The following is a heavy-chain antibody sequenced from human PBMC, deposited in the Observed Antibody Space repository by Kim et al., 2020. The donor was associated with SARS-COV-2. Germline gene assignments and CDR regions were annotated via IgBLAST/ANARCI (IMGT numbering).Heavy chain of an antibody. CDR2: ISYDGSNK. D-gene: IGHD6-13*01. Sequence: GGSLRLSCAASGFTFSSYAMHWVRQAPGKGLEWVAVISYDGSNKYYADSVKGRFTISRDNSKNTLYLQMNSLRAEDTAVYYCARGIAAAGIIGAFDIWGQGTMVTVSS. CDR3: ARGIAAAGIIGAFDI. CDR1: GFTFSSYA. V-gene: IGHV3-30-3*01. J-gene: IGHJ3*02.